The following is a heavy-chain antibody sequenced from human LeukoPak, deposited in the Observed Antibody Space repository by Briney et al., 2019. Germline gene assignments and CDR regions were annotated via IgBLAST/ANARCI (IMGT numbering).Heavy chain of an antibody. CDR2: INPAGSET. CDR1: GFSFSAYW. V-gene: IGHV3-7*01. J-gene: IGHJ4*02. Sequence: GGSLRLSCAASGFSFSAYWMTWVRQAPGTGLEWVANINPAGSETYYVDPVKGRISISRDNAKTLVYLQMNSLRAEDTAVYHCARFGYVAAVDVWGQGTPVTVSS. CDR3: ARFGYVAAVDV. D-gene: IGHD2-15*01.